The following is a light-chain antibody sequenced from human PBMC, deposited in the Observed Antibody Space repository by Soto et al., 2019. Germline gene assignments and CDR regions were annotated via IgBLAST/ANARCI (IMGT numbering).Light chain of an antibody. V-gene: IGKV3-20*01. CDR3: QQYGSPIT. J-gene: IGKJ4*01. CDR1: LSVSNSY. CDR2: GAS. Sequence: EIVLTQSPGTLSLSPGERATLSCRASLSVSNSYLAWYQQKPGQAPRLLIYGASSRATGIPGRFSGSGSGKDFTLTISRLEPEEFAMYYCQQYGSPITFGGGTKVEIK.